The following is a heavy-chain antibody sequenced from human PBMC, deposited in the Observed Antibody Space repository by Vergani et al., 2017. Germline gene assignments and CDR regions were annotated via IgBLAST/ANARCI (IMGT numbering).Heavy chain of an antibody. V-gene: IGHV1-2*02. J-gene: IGHJ4*02. Sequence: QVQLVQSWAEVKKPGASVQVSCKASGYTFTDYFMHWVRQAPGQGLEGMGWINPNSGGTNYAQKFQGRVTMTRDTSIRTAYMELSNLRSDDTAVYYCAXVGTSSNRDYFDYWGQGTLVTVSS. CDR3: AXVGTSSNRDYFDY. CDR1: GYTFTDYF. D-gene: IGHD2-2*01. CDR2: INPNSGGT.